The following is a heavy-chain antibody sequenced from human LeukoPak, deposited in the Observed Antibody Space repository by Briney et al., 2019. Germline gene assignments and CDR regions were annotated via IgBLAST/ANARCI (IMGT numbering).Heavy chain of an antibody. CDR1: GGSISSGNYY. D-gene: IGHD2-21*02. CDR3: ARASVVTATDY. J-gene: IGHJ4*02. V-gene: IGHV4-30-4*01. Sequence: SQTLSLTCTVSGGSISSGNYYWSWIRQHPGKGLEWIGYIHHSGDTYYNPSLKSRVSISVDTSKNQFSLKLSSVTAADTAVYYCARASVVTATDYWGQGALVTVFS. CDR2: IHHSGDT.